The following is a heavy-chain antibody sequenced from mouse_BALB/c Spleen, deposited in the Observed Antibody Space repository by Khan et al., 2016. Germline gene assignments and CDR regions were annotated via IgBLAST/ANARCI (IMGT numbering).Heavy chain of an antibody. J-gene: IGHJ4*01. CDR1: GYTFTDYS. CDR3: ARSGNDYYAMDY. D-gene: IGHD2-12*01. CDR2: ISTYYGDP. Sequence: QVQLQQSGAELVRPGVSVKISCKGSGYTFTDYSMHWVKQSHAKSLEWIGVISTYYGDPSYNQKFKGKATMTVDKSSSTAYMELARLTSEDSAIYCCARSGNDYYAMDYWGQGTSVTVSS. V-gene: IGHV1S137*01.